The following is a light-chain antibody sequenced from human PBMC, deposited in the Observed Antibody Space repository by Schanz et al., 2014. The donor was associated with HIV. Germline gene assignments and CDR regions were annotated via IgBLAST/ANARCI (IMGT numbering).Light chain of an antibody. CDR3: QQYGSSPWT. CDR2: DAS. V-gene: IGKV3-20*01. Sequence: DIVLTQSPATLSLSPGERATLSCRASQSVSSYLAWFQQKPGQAPRLLIYDASTRATGIPDRFSGSGSGTDFTLTIRRLEPEDFAVYYCQQYGSSPWTFGQGTRVDVK. J-gene: IGKJ1*01. CDR1: QSVSSY.